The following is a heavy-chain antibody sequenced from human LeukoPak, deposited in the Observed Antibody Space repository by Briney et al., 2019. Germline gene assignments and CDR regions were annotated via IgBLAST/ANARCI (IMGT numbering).Heavy chain of an antibody. CDR1: GFTFSSND. CDR2: LSPNGSTT. V-gene: IGHV3-23*01. J-gene: IGHJ4*02. Sequence: PAGSLRFSCAAYGFTFSSNDMNWDRQAPGRRREWGTTLSPNGSTTSHTYSVKVRFTISRNNSKNTLYLQMNSLRPEDTAVYYCAKDHGGAAGNFDYWGQGTMVTVSS. D-gene: IGHD2-15*01. CDR3: AKDHGGAAGNFDY.